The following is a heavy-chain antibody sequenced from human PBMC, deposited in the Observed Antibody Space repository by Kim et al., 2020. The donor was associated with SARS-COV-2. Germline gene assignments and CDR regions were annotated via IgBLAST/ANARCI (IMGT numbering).Heavy chain of an antibody. J-gene: IGHJ6*04. D-gene: IGHD2-15*01. Sequence: GGSLRLSCAASGFTFSSYCMSWVRQAPGKGLEWVANIKQDGSEKYYVDSVKGRFTISRDNAKNSLYLQMNSLRAEDTAVYYCARYWEYCRGGSCYSFNYYGMDVWGEGTTVTVSS. CDR2: IKQDGSEK. V-gene: IGHV3-7*01. CDR3: ARYWEYCRGGSCYSFNYYGMDV. CDR1: GFTFSSYC.